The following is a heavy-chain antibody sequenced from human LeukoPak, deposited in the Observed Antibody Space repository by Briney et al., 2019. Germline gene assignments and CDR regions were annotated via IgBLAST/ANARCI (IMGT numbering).Heavy chain of an antibody. CDR1: GYTLTSYD. J-gene: IGHJ6*03. CDR3: ARDPGLTSNYYYMDV. CDR2: MNPNSGRT. D-gene: IGHD1-14*01. Sequence: ASVKVSCKASGYTLTSYDINWVRQATGQGLEWMGWMNPNSGRTGYAQNFQGRVTMTRDTSTSTVYMELISLKSEDTAVYYCARDPGLTSNYYYMDVWGKGTTVTVSS. V-gene: IGHV1-8*01.